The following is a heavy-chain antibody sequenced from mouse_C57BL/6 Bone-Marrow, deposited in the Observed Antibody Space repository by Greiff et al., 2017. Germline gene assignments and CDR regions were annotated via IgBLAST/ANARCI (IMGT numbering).Heavy chain of an antibody. V-gene: IGHV2-2*01. CDR2: IWSGGST. CDR3: ARRGITTVAFDY. J-gene: IGHJ2*01. CDR1: GFSLTSYG. Sequence: VKLVESGPGLVQPSQSLSITCTVSGFSLTSYGVHWVRQSPGKGLEWLGVIWSGGSTDYNAAFISRLSISKDNSKSQVFFKMNSLQADDTAIYXCARRGITTVAFDYWGQGTTLTVSS. D-gene: IGHD1-1*01.